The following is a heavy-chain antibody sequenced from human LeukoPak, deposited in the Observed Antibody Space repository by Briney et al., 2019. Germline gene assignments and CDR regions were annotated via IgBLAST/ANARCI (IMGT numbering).Heavy chain of an antibody. V-gene: IGHV1-18*01. CDR2: ISTYNADT. D-gene: IGHD3-9*01. CDR3: ARDPGQYYDILTGYYTPYYFDY. Sequence: GASVMVSCKASGYTFTSYGISWFRQAPGQGLEWMGWISTYNADTDYAQKFQGRVTMTTETSTSTAYMELRSLISDDTAVYYCARDPGQYYDILTGYYTPYYFDYWGQGTLVTVSS. J-gene: IGHJ4*02. CDR1: GYTFTSYG.